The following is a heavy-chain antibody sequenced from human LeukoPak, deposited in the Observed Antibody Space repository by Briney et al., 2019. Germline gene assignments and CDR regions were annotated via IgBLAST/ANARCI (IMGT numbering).Heavy chain of an antibody. D-gene: IGHD2-15*01. J-gene: IGHJ4*02. V-gene: IGHV3-48*04. CDR3: ARPGFDY. Sequence: GWSLRLSCAASGFTFSSYSMNWVRQAPGKGLEWVSYISSSSIAIHYADSVKGRFTISRDNAKNSLYLQMNSLRSEDTAVYYCARPGFDYWGQGNLVTVSS. CDR1: GFTFSSYS. CDR2: ISSSSIAI.